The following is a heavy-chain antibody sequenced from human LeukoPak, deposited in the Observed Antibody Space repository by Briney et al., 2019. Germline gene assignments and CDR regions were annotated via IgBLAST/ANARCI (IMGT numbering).Heavy chain of an antibody. CDR1: GGTFSSYA. V-gene: IGHV1-69*13. CDR3: ARYGSGSYYYYYSMDV. Sequence: ASVKVSCKASGGTFSSYAISWVRQAPGQGLEWMGGIIPIFGTANYAQRFQGRVTITADESTSTAYMELSSLRSEDTAVYYCARYGSGSYYYYYSMDVWGQGTTVTVSS. CDR2: IIPIFGTA. J-gene: IGHJ6*02. D-gene: IGHD3-10*01.